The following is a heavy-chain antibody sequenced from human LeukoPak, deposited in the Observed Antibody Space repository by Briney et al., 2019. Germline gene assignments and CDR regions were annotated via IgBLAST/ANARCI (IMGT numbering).Heavy chain of an antibody. CDR2: IYPGDSDT. J-gene: IGHJ4*02. Sequence: GESLKISCKGSGCSFTSSWIGWGRQMPGKRLEWMGIIYPGDSDTRYSTSLQRQVTISADKSISTAYLQWSSLKASDTAMYYCARHPSSSWGFDYWGQGTLVTVSS. V-gene: IGHV5-51*01. CDR1: GCSFTSSW. D-gene: IGHD6-13*01. CDR3: ARHPSSSWGFDY.